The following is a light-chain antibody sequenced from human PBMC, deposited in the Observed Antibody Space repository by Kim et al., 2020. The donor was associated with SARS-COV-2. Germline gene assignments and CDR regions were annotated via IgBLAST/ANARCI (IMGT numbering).Light chain of an antibody. J-gene: IGLJ2*01. V-gene: IGLV2-11*01. Sequence: PGQSVTISCTGTSSDVGGYNYVSWYQQHPGKAPKPMIYDVSKRPSGVPDRFSGSKSGNTASLTVSGLQAEDEADYYCCSYAGSYVVFGGGTQLTVL. CDR2: DVS. CDR1: SSDVGGYNY. CDR3: CSYAGSYVV.